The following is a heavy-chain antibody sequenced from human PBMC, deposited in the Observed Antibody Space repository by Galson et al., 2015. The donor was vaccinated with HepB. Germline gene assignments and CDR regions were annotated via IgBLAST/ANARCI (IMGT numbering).Heavy chain of an antibody. Sequence: SLRLSCAASGFTFGDYYMSWVRQAPGKGLEWVSSISSSSTIYYADSVKGRFTISRDNAKNSLYLQMNSLRAEDTAVYYCARGGCDCSNTSCQSFYYYYGMDVWGQGTTVTVSS. V-gene: IGHV3-69-1*01. CDR3: ARGGCDCSNTSCQSFYYYYGMDV. CDR1: GFTFGDYY. J-gene: IGHJ6*02. CDR2: ISSSSTI. D-gene: IGHD2-2*01.